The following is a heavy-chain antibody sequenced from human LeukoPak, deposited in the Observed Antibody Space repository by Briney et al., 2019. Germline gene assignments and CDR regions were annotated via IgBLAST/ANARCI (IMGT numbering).Heavy chain of an antibody. Sequence: GGSLRLSCAASGFTFSGYAMSWVRQAPGKGLEWVSAISGSGGSTYYADSVKGRFTISRDNSKNTLYLQMNSLRAEDTAIYYFAKERSGGWPFDYWGQGTLVTVSS. V-gene: IGHV3-23*01. D-gene: IGHD6-19*01. CDR1: GFTFSGYA. CDR2: ISGSGGST. CDR3: AKERSGGWPFDY. J-gene: IGHJ4*02.